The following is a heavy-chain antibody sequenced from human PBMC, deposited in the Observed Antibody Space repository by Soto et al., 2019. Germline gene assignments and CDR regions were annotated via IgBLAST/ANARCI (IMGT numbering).Heavy chain of an antibody. D-gene: IGHD3-10*01. J-gene: IGHJ4*02. CDR1: GDSISSNV. CDR2: IYYSGST. Sequence: LSLTCTVSGDSISSNVYYWIRQHPGKGLEWIGNIYYSGSTYHNPSLKSRLITSVDTSKNQSSLKLSSVTAADTAVYYCARGSYLTPYLFDYWGQG. V-gene: IGHV4-61*08. CDR3: ARGSYLTPYLFDY.